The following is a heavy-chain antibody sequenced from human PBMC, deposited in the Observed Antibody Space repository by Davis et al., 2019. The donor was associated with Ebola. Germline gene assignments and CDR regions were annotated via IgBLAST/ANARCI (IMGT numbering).Heavy chain of an antibody. J-gene: IGHJ4*02. CDR1: GFTFSSYS. Sequence: PGGSLRLSCAASGFTFSSYSMNWVRQAPGKGLEWVSSISSSSSYIYYADSVRGRFTISRDNAKNSLYLQMKSLRAEDTAVYYCARECTNCPLDYWGQGTLVTVSS. CDR3: ARECTNCPLDY. CDR2: ISSSSSYI. V-gene: IGHV3-21*01. D-gene: IGHD7-27*01.